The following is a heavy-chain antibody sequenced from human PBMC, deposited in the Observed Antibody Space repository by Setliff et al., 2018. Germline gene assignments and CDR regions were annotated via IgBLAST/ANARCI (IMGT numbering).Heavy chain of an antibody. V-gene: IGHV1-18*01. D-gene: IGHD5-12*01. J-gene: IGHJ4*02. Sequence: ASVKVSCKASGYTFTSYGISWVRQAPGQGLEWMGWISAYNGNTNYAQKLQGRVTMTTDTSTSTAYMELRSLRSDDTAVYYCARLGLVWSGYDYVREDTPLDYWGQGTLVTVSS. CDR3: ARLGLVWSGYDYVREDTPLDY. CDR2: ISAYNGNT. CDR1: GYTFTSYG.